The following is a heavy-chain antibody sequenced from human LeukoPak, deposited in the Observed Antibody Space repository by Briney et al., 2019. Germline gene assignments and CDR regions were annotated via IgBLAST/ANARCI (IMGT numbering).Heavy chain of an antibody. V-gene: IGHV1-2*02. CDR3: ARKIEGGSYPLDY. J-gene: IGHJ4*02. CDR2: INPNSGGT. Sequence: GASVKVSCKASGYTFTGYYLHWVRQAPGQGLEWMGWINPNSGGTKSAQNFQGRVAVTRDTSISTAYMELNSLRSDDTAVYYCARKIEGGSYPLDYWGQGTLVTVSS. CDR1: GYTFTGYY. D-gene: IGHD1-26*01.